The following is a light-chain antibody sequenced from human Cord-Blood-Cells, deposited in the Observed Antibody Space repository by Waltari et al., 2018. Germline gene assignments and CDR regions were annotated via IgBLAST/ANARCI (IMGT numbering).Light chain of an antibody. J-gene: IGLJ2*01. CDR2: DVS. CDR1: SSNVGGYHY. Sequence: QSALTQPASVSGSPGQSITISCTGTSSNVGGYHYVYWYQQHPGKAPKLMIYDVSNRPSVVSNRFSGSKSGNTASLTISGLQAEDEADYYCSSYTSSSTLVFGGGTKLTVL. V-gene: IGLV2-14*01. CDR3: SSYTSSSTLV.